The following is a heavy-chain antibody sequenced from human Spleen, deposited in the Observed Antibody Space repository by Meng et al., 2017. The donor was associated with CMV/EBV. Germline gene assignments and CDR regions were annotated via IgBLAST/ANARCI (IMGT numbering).Heavy chain of an antibody. J-gene: IGHJ5*02. Sequence: SVKVSCKASGYTFTDCFMHWVRQAPGQGLEWMGRIIPILGIANYAQKFQGRVTITADKSTSTAYMELSSLRSEDTAVYYCARAEVDCSSTSCYFNWFDPWGQGTLVTVSS. V-gene: IGHV1-69*04. D-gene: IGHD2-2*01. CDR3: ARAEVDCSSTSCYFNWFDP. CDR2: IIPILGIA. CDR1: GYTFTDCF.